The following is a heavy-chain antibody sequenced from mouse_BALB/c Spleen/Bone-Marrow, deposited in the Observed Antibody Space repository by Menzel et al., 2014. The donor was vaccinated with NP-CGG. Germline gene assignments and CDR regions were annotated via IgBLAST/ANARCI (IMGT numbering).Heavy chain of an antibody. D-gene: IGHD1-1*01. V-gene: IGHV14-3*02. J-gene: IGHJ2*01. CDR3: ARYSYGSRGYYFDY. Sequence: EVKLVESGAELVKPGASVKLSCTASGFNIKDTYMHWVKQRPEQGLEWIGRIDPVNGNTKYDPKFQGKATITADTSSNTAYLQLSSLTSEDTAVYYCARYSYGSRGYYFDYWGQGTTLTASS. CDR2: IDPVNGNT. CDR1: GFNIKDTY.